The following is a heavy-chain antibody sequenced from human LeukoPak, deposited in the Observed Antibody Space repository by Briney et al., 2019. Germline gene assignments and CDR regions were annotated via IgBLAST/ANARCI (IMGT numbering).Heavy chain of an antibody. Sequence: GGSLRLSCAASGFTFSTYSMNWVRQAPGKGLEWVSYISSSSSTIYYADSVKGRFTISRDNAKNSLYLQMNSLRAEDTAVYYCARGLVYCSSTSCYFDYWGQGTLVTVFS. D-gene: IGHD2-2*01. CDR2: ISSSSSTI. V-gene: IGHV3-48*01. CDR1: GFTFSTYS. CDR3: ARGLVYCSSTSCYFDY. J-gene: IGHJ4*02.